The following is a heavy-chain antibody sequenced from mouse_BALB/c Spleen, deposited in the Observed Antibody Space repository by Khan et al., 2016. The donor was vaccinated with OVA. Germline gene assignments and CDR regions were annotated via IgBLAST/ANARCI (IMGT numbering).Heavy chain of an antibody. Sequence: VQLKQSGGGLVKPGGSLKLSCEVSGFAFNSYDMSWVRQTPEKRLEWVATISSTGTYTYYPDSVTGRFTISRDTARNTLYLQMSSLTSEDTALYYCTRPSYYGNPWFTYWGQGTLVTVSA. D-gene: IGHD2-10*01. J-gene: IGHJ3*01. V-gene: IGHV5-9*02. CDR2: ISSTGTYT. CDR1: GFAFNSYD. CDR3: TRPSYYGNPWFTY.